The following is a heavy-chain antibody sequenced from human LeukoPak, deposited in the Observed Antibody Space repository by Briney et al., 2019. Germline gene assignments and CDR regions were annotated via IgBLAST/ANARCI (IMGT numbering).Heavy chain of an antibody. CDR3: AREIAMIVVSPRGAFDI. V-gene: IGHV1-2*02. J-gene: IGHJ3*02. Sequence: ASVKVSCKASEYTFTGYYIHWVRQAPGQGPEWMGWINPNSGGTNYAQKFQGRVTMTRDTSISTAYMELSRLRSDDTAVYFCAREIAMIVVSPRGAFDIWGQGTMVTVSS. CDR2: INPNSGGT. D-gene: IGHD3-22*01. CDR1: EYTFTGYY.